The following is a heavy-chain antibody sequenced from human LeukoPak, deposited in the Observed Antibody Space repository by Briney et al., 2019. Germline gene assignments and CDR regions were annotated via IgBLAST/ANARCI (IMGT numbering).Heavy chain of an antibody. CDR3: AGHPATATAAVDY. D-gene: IGHD5-18*01. J-gene: IGHJ4*02. V-gene: IGHV4-30-2*03. Sequence: PSETLSLTCAVSGGSISSGGYSWSWIRQPPGKGLEWIGYIYHSGSTYYNPSLKSRVTISVDTSKNQFSQKLSSVTAADTAVYYCAGHPATATAAVDYWGQGTLVTVSS. CDR2: IYHSGST. CDR1: GGSISSGGYS.